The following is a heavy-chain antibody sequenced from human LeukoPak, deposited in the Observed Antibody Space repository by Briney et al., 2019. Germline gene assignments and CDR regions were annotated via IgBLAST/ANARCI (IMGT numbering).Heavy chain of an antibody. CDR3: ARESSTVRGHWFDH. Sequence: VASVTVSCKACGYTFTGYYMHWVRQGPGQGLEWMGWINPNSGGTNYAQKFQGRVTMTRDTSISTAYMELSRLRSDDTAVYYCARESSTVRGHWFDHWGQGTLVSVSS. CDR1: GYTFTGYY. J-gene: IGHJ5*02. V-gene: IGHV1-2*02. CDR2: INPNSGGT. D-gene: IGHD4-17*01.